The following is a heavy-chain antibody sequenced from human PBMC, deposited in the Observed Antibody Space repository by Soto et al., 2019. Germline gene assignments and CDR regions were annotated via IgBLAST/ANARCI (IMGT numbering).Heavy chain of an antibody. D-gene: IGHD2-8*01. CDR2: ISRDGSSK. J-gene: IGHJ4*02. Sequence: PGGSLRLSCAASGFTFSRYAMHWVRQALGEGLEWVAVISRDGSSKYYGDSVKGRFTVSRDNSNNTLYLSMTSLRPDDTAVFYCARSRNGAVPDSINFWGQGTLVTVPQ. V-gene: IGHV3-30-3*01. CDR1: GFTFSRYA. CDR3: ARSRNGAVPDSINF.